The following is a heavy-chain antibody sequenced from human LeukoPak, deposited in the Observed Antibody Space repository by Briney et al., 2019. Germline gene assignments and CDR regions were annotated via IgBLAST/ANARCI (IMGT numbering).Heavy chain of an antibody. Sequence: SETLSLTCTVSGGSISSGGYYWSWIRQPPGKGLEWIGYIYHSGSTYYNPSLKSRVTISVDTSKNQFSLKLSSVTAADTAVYYCARRMYVAPFDYWGQGTLVTVSS. CDR2: IYHSGST. V-gene: IGHV4-30-2*01. J-gene: IGHJ4*02. CDR1: GGSISSGGYY. D-gene: IGHD2-8*01. CDR3: ARRMYVAPFDY.